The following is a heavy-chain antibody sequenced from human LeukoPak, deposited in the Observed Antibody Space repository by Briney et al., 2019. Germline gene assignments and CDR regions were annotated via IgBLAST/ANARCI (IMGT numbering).Heavy chain of an antibody. CDR1: GFTFDAFG. V-gene: IGHV3-30*03. D-gene: IGHD5-12*01. CDR2: ISYDGSNK. Sequence: GGSLRLSCAASGFTFDAFGMTWVRQAPGKGLEWVAVISYDGSNKYYADSVKGRFTISRDNSKNTLYLQMNSLRAEDTAVYYCARDNSGPLRGGYYGMDVWGQGTTVTVSS. J-gene: IGHJ6*02. CDR3: ARDNSGPLRGGYYGMDV.